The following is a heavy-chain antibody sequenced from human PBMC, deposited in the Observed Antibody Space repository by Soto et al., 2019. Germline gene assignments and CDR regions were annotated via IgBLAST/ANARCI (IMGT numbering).Heavy chain of an antibody. D-gene: IGHD3-16*01. Sequence: PGGSLRLSCAASGFTFSSYAMSWVCQAPGKGLEWVSAISGSGGSTYYADSVKGRFTISRDNSKNTLYLQMNSLRAEDTAVYYCASGGLISSLGYYYYYMDVWGKGTTVTVSS. CDR3: ASGGLISSLGYYYYYMDV. CDR2: ISGSGGST. V-gene: IGHV3-23*01. J-gene: IGHJ6*03. CDR1: GFTFSSYA.